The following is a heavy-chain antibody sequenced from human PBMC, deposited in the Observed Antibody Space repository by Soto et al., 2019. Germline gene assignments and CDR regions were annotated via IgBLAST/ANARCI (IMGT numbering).Heavy chain of an antibody. V-gene: IGHV4-39*01. CDR1: GGSISSSSYY. J-gene: IGHJ4*02. Sequence: PSETLSLTCTVSGGSISSSSYYWGWIRQPPGKGLEWIGSIYYSGSTYYNPSLKSRVTISVDTSKNQFSLKLSSVTAADTAVYYCARPKGLNTYYYDSSGDDYWGQGTLVTVSS. CDR3: ARPKGLNTYYYDSSGDDY. D-gene: IGHD3-22*01. CDR2: IYYSGST.